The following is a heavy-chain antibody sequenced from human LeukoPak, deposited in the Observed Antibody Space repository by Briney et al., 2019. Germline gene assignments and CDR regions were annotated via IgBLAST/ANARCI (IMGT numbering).Heavy chain of an antibody. D-gene: IGHD5-18*01. CDR2: IYSGGST. CDR1: GFTFSRDW. Sequence: PGGSLRLSCAASGFTFSRDWMHWVRQAPGKGLVWVSIIYSGGSTYYADSVKGRFTTSRHNSKNTLYLQMNSLSTEDTAVYYCAKWVRWDSGYTYGYDGALDYWGQGTLVTVSS. V-gene: IGHV3-53*04. J-gene: IGHJ4*02. CDR3: AKWVRWDSGYTYGYDGALDY.